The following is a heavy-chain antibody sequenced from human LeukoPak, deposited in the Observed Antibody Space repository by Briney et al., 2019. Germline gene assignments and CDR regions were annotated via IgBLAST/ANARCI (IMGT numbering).Heavy chain of an antibody. CDR3: ARLPYSSGWYVY. CDR2: IYYSGST. CDR1: GGSISSGGYY. J-gene: IGHJ4*02. Sequence: SETLSLTCTVSGGSISSGGYYWSWIRQHPGKGLEWIGYIYYSGSTYYNPSLKSRVTISVDTSKNQFSLKLSSVTASDTAVYYCARLPYSSGWYVYWGQGILVTVSS. D-gene: IGHD6-19*01. V-gene: IGHV4-31*03.